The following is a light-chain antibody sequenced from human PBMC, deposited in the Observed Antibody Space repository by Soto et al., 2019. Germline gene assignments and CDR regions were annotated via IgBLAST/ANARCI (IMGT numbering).Light chain of an antibody. Sequence: EIVLTQSPGTLSLSPGERATLSCRASESVRSTDLAWYQQKPGQAPSLLIYGASNRGTDIPDRFSGSGSGTDFTLTISRLEPEDFAVYYCQQYGRSLPTFGQGTKVDIK. J-gene: IGKJ1*01. CDR2: GAS. CDR1: ESVRSTD. CDR3: QQYGRSLPT. V-gene: IGKV3-20*01.